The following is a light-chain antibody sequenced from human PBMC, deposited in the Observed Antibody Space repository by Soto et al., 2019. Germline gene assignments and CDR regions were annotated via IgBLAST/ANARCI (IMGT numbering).Light chain of an antibody. Sequence: EIVLTQSPGTLSLSPGERATLSCRASQSISSSYLAWYQQKPGQAPRLLISGASSRATRIPDRFSGSGSGTDFTLTISRLEPEDFAVYYCQQYVTSPLYTFGQGNKLEIK. V-gene: IGKV3-20*01. J-gene: IGKJ2*01. CDR3: QQYVTSPLYT. CDR1: QSISSSY. CDR2: GAS.